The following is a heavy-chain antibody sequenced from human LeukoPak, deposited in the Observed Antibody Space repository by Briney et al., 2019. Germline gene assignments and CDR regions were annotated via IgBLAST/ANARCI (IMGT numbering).Heavy chain of an antibody. CDR3: AKRDSHGSHPYYLDS. Sequence: GGSLRLSCVGSDFAFTNHAMTWVRQAPGKRLEWVSSIGGTDGSTFYADSVRGRFSISRDNSKDTLWLQMNNLRVEDTATYYCAKRDSHGSHPYYLDSWGQGALVTVSS. CDR1: DFAFTNHA. D-gene: IGHD3-10*01. V-gene: IGHV3-23*01. CDR2: IGGTDGST. J-gene: IGHJ5*01.